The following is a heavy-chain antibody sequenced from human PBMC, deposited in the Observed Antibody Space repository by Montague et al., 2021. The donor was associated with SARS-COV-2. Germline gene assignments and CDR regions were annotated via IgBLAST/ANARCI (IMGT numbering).Heavy chain of an antibody. CDR1: GDSVSSNSAA. V-gene: IGHV6-1*01. CDR2: TYYRSKWYT. J-gene: IGHJ4*02. D-gene: IGHD3-3*01. Sequence: CAISGDSVSSNSAAWNWIRQSPSGGLEWLGRTYYRSKWYTDYAPSVKTRITITPDTSNNQFSLKLSSVTAADTAVYYCARADFWSGYLYFDYWGQGTLVTVSS. CDR3: ARADFWSGYLYFDY.